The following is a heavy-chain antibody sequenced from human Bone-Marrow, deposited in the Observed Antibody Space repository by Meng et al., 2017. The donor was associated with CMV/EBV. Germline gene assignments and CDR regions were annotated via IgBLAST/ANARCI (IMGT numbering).Heavy chain of an antibody. CDR1: GGSISSYY. CDR2: IYYSGST. D-gene: IGHD2-2*01. Sequence: SETLSLTCTVSGGSISSYYWSWIRQPPGKGLEWIGYIYYSGSTNYNPSLKSRVTISVDKSKNQFSLKLSSVTAADTAVYYCARMAVVPAATPYYYYYGMDVWGQGTTVTVSS. CDR3: ARMAVVPAATPYYYYYGMDV. J-gene: IGHJ6*02. V-gene: IGHV4-59*12.